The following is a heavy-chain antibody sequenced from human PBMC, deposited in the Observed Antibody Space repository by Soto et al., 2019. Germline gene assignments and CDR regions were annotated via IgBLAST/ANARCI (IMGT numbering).Heavy chain of an antibody. CDR2: IKGDGSEK. V-gene: IGHV3-7*01. Sequence: GGSLRLCCEASGFTFSEFWMSWVRQAPGKGLEWVANIKGDGSEKRYVDSVRGRFTISRDNAKNSVYLQMNSLRADDTALYSCGRDEVRNGVGVWGQGIKVTFSS. J-gene: IGHJ6*02. CDR1: GFTFSEFW. CDR3: GRDEVRNGVGV.